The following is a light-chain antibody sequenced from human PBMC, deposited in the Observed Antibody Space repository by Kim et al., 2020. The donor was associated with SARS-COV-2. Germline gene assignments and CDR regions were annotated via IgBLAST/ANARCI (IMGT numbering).Light chain of an antibody. J-gene: IGKJ4*01. CDR1: QSITSN. CDR2: DTS. V-gene: IGKV3-11*01. Sequence: EIVLTQSPATLSLSPGERATLSCRASQSITSNLAWYRQKLGQPPRLLIYDTSTRATGIPARFSGSGSGTDFTLTISSLEPEDFAVYYCQHRSDWPRSLTFGGGTKVEIK. CDR3: QHRSDWPRSLT.